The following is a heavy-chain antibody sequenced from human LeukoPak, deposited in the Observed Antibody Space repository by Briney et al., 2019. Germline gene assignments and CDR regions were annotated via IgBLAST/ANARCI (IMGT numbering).Heavy chain of an antibody. CDR2: IYYSGST. CDR3: ARVRDYYDFWSGDPYFDY. V-gene: IGHV4-59*01. J-gene: IGHJ4*02. D-gene: IGHD3-3*01. Sequence: SETLSLTCTVSGGFISSYYWSWIRQPPGKGLEWIGYIYYSGSTNYNPSLKSRVTISVDTSKNQFSLKLSSVTAADTAVYYCARVRDYYDFWSGDPYFDYWGQGTLVTVSS. CDR1: GGFISSYY.